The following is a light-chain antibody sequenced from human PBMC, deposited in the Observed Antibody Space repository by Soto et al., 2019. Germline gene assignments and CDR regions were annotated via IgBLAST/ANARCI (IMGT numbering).Light chain of an antibody. CDR3: SSYTSNSTLYV. J-gene: IGLJ1*01. V-gene: IGLV2-14*01. CDR2: DVS. Sequence: QSALTQPASVSGSPGQSITISCTGSSSDVGGYNYVSWYQQHPGKAPKLVIYDVSNRPSGVSNRFSGSKSGNTASLTITGLQAEDEADYYCSSYTSNSTLYVFGTGTKVTVL. CDR1: SSDVGGYNY.